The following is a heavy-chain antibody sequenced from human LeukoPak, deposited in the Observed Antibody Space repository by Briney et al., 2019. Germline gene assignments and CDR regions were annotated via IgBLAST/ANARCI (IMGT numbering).Heavy chain of an antibody. Sequence: SVKVSCKASGYTFNGYYMHWVRQAPGQGLAWMGGIIPIFGTATYAQKFQGRVTITTGESKSPAYMELSSLSSENTAVDYLAKAPGRSPLYYFYYMDVWGKGTTVTVSS. CDR2: IIPIFGTA. CDR1: GYTFNGYY. CDR3: AKAPGRSPLYYFYYMDV. V-gene: IGHV1-69*05. J-gene: IGHJ6*03.